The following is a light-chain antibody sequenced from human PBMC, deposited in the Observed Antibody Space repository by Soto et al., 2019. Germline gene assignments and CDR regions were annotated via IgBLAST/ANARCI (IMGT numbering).Light chain of an antibody. V-gene: IGKV3-11*01. CDR3: QQRSNWRWA. Sequence: EVGMTQSPATLSVSQRERATLSCRASQYITIYLAWYQQKPGQAPRLLIYDASNRATGIPARFSGSGSGTDFTLTISSLEPEDFAVYYCQQRSNWRWAFGQGTKV. CDR1: QYITIY. CDR2: DAS. J-gene: IGKJ1*01.